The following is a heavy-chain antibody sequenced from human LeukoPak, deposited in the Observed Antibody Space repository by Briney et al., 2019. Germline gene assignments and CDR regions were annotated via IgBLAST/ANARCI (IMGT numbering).Heavy chain of an antibody. V-gene: IGHV2-70*01. CDR2: IAWDDDK. CDR1: GFSLSTSGMC. J-gene: IGHJ3*02. CDR3: ARSGVAATDDAFDI. D-gene: IGHD2-15*01. Sequence: SGPALVKPTSTLTLTCTFSGFSLSTSGMCVSWIRQPPGKALEWLALIAWDDDKYYSTSLKTRLTISKDTSKNQVVLTMTNMDPVDTATYYCARSGVAATDDAFDIWGQGTMVTVSS.